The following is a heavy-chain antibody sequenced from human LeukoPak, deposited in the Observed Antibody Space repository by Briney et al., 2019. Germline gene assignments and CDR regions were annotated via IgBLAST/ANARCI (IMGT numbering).Heavy chain of an antibody. V-gene: IGHV4-59*08. Sequence: PSEILSLTCTVSGGSISSDYWSWIRQPPGKGLEGIGYIYYSGSTNYNPSLKSRVTISVDTSKNQFSLKLSSVTAADTAVYYCARHLPDDFWSGSGYYFDYWGQGTLVTVSS. CDR3: ARHLPDDFWSGSGYYFDY. CDR2: IYYSGST. D-gene: IGHD3-3*01. J-gene: IGHJ4*02. CDR1: GGSISSDY.